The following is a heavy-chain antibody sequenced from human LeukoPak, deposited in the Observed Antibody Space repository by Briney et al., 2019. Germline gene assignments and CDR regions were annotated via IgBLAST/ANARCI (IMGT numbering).Heavy chain of an antibody. D-gene: IGHD2-21*02. Sequence: ASVKVSCKASGYTSTSYAMHWVRQAPGQRLEWMGWINAGNGNTKYSQKFQGRVTITRDTSASTAYMELSSLRSEDTAVYYCARERGTLVTARTRNWFDPWGQGTLDTVSS. CDR1: GYTSTSYA. CDR3: ARERGTLVTARTRNWFDP. V-gene: IGHV1-3*01. CDR2: INAGNGNT. J-gene: IGHJ5*02.